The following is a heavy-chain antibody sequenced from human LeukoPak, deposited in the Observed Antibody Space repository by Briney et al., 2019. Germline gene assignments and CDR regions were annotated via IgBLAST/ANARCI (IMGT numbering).Heavy chain of an antibody. D-gene: IGHD2-2*01. V-gene: IGHV3-20*01. Sequence: PGGSLRLSCTASGLDFDAHGMSWVRQVPGKGLEWVSGINWSGGSTGYADPLRDRFTISRDNAKNSLYLQMESLRAEDTAFYHCARAPNTSPFYFDYWGQGTLVSVSS. CDR2: INWSGGST. J-gene: IGHJ4*02. CDR1: GLDFDAHG. CDR3: ARAPNTSPFYFDY.